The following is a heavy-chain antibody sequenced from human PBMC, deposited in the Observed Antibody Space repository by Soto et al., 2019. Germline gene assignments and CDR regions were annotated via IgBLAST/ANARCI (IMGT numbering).Heavy chain of an antibody. D-gene: IGHD2-15*01. CDR3: ARGRYCLTGRCFPNWFDS. CDR2: IYKSTTT. V-gene: IGHV4-30-4*01. Sequence: QVHLLESGPGLVKPSQTLSLTCSVSGDSISTVDYFWAWIRQPPGQALEYIGYIYKSTTTYYNPSFESRVAISLDPSKSQFSLNGTSVTAADTAVYFCARGRYCLTGRCFPNWFDSWGQGTLVTVSS. CDR1: GDSISTVDYF. J-gene: IGHJ5*01.